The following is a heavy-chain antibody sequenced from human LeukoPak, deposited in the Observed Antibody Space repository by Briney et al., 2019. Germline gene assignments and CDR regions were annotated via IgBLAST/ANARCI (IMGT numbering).Heavy chain of an antibody. CDR1: GYRFTSYW. D-gene: IGHD3-22*01. Sequence: GESLKISCKGSGYRFTSYWIGWVRQMPGKGLEWMGIIYPGDSDTRYSPSFQGQVTISADKSISTAYLQWSSLKASDTAMYYCARGNYYDSSGYSESDYWGQGTLVTVSS. V-gene: IGHV5-51*01. J-gene: IGHJ4*02. CDR2: IYPGDSDT. CDR3: ARGNYYDSSGYSESDY.